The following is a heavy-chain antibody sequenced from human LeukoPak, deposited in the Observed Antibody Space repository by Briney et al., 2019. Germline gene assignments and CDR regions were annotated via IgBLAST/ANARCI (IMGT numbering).Heavy chain of an antibody. CDR2: ISGSGGST. CDR3: AKDVGVGATPKRFDY. V-gene: IGHV3-23*01. D-gene: IGHD1-26*01. J-gene: IGHJ4*02. Sequence: GGSLRLSCAVSGFTFSSYAMSWVRQAPGKGLEWVSAISGSGGSTYYADSVKGRFTISRDNSKNTLYLQMNSLRAEDTAVYYCAKDVGVGATPKRFDYWGQGTLVTVSS. CDR1: GFTFSSYA.